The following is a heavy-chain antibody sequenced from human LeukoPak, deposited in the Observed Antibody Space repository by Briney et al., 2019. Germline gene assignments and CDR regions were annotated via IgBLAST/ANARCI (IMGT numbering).Heavy chain of an antibody. Sequence: GASVKVSCKASGGTFSSYAISWVRQAPGQGLEWMGGIIPIFGTANYAQKFQGRVTITADKSTSTAYMELSSLRSEDTAVYYCAREWRPTGGRRYFDYWGQGTLVTVSS. V-gene: IGHV1-69*06. CDR2: IIPIFGTA. J-gene: IGHJ4*02. CDR1: GGTFSSYA. CDR3: AREWRPTGGRRYFDY. D-gene: IGHD1-26*01.